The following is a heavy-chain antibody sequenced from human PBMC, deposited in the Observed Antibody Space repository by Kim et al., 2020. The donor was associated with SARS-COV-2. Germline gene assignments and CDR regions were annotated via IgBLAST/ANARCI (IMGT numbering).Heavy chain of an antibody. CDR1: GYTFINYA. J-gene: IGHJ4*02. CDR2: INTNTGDP. Sequence: ASVKVSCKTSGYTFINYAINWVRQAPGQGPEWMGRINTNTGDPTYAQGFTGRFVFSLDASVTTTYLQITSLKAEDTAVYFCARERNPDSSSLLYWGQGSLVTVSS. V-gene: IGHV7-4-1*02. CDR3: ARERNPDSSSLLY. D-gene: IGHD6-13*01.